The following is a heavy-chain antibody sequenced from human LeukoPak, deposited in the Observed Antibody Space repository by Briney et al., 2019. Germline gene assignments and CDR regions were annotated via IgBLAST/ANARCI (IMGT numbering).Heavy chain of an antibody. CDR2: INPNSGGT. J-gene: IGHJ4*02. Sequence: ASVKVSCKASGYTFTGYYIHWVRQAPGQGLEWMGWINPNSGGTNYAQKFQGRVTMTRDTSISTAYMELSRLRSDDTAVYYCARGSSGWYAYYFDYWGQGTLVTVSS. CDR1: GYTFTGYY. D-gene: IGHD6-19*01. CDR3: ARGSSGWYAYYFDY. V-gene: IGHV1-2*02.